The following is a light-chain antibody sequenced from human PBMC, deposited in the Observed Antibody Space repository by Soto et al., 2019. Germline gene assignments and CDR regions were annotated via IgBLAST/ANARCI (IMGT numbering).Light chain of an antibody. CDR1: QSVSSN. J-gene: IGKJ1*01. CDR2: DAS. V-gene: IGKV3-15*01. Sequence: EKVMTQSPATLSVSPGERATLSCRASQSVSSNLAWYQQKPGQAPRLLIYDASTRATGIPARFSGSGSGTEFTLTISSLQSEDLAVYYCQLYDDWPETFGQGTKV. CDR3: QLYDDWPET.